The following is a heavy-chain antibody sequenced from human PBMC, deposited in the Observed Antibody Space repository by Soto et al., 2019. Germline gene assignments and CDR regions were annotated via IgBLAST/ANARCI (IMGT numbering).Heavy chain of an antibody. V-gene: IGHV4-34*01. D-gene: IGHD3-22*01. Sequence: KASETLSLTCAVYGGSFSGYYWSWIRQPPGKGLEWIGEINHSGSTNYNPSLKSRVTISVDTSKNQFSLKLSSVTAADTAVYYCARAGSSGYFGGYYYYGMDVWGQGTTVTVSS. CDR2: INHSGST. J-gene: IGHJ6*02. CDR1: GGSFSGYY. CDR3: ARAGSSGYFGGYYYYGMDV.